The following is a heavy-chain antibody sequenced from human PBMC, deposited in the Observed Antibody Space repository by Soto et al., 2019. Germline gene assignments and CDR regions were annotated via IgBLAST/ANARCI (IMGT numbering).Heavy chain of an antibody. D-gene: IGHD3-22*01. Sequence: QLQLQESGAGLVKPSQTLSLTCAVSGGSISSGDYSWSWIRQPPGKGLEWIGYIYHSGSTYYNPSLKSRVTISIDSSKNQFSLKLTSVTGADTAVYYCARGHDSNDNWGQGTLVTVSS. CDR1: GGSISSGDYS. CDR2: IYHSGST. J-gene: IGHJ4*02. CDR3: ARGHDSNDN. V-gene: IGHV4-30-2*01.